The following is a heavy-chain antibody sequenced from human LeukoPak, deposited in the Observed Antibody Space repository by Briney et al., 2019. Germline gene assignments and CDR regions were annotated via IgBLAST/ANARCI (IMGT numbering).Heavy chain of an antibody. V-gene: IGHV1-69*01. CDR2: IIPIFGTA. CDR3: AKEGDTALVTGYFDL. CDR1: GGTFGSYV. J-gene: IGHJ2*01. D-gene: IGHD5-18*01. Sequence: SVKVSCKASGGTFGSYVISWVRQAPGQGLEWMGGIIPIFGTAHYAQKFQGRLTITADESTSTVYMEMSSLKSEDTAMYYCAKEGDTALVTGYFDLWGRGTLVTVSA.